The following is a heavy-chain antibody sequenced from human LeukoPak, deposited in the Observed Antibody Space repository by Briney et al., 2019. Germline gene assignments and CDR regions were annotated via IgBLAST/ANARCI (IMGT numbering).Heavy chain of an antibody. J-gene: IGHJ4*02. CDR2: VRPGGSDK. V-gene: IGHV3-30*02. D-gene: IGHD6-19*01. Sequence: GGSLRLSCAASGFTFSDYVMHWVRQPPGKGLQWVAFVRPGGSDKHYADSVKGRFTVSRDNARNTLYLQMDSLRPEDTAVYYCAKDLPDGWCFDYWGQGTLVTVSS. CDR1: GFTFSDYV. CDR3: AKDLPDGWCFDY.